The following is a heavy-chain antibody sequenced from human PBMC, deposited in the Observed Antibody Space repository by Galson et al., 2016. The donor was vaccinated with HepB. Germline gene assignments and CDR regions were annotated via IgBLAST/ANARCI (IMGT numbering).Heavy chain of an antibody. CDR2: FNPSAGRS. CDR3: ARGPGDFVITSCYAPDYYYGMDG. Sequence: SVKVSCKASGYTFINYYIHWVRLAPGQGLEWMGVFNPSAGRSSYVQKFQGRVTMTRDTSTSTVYMEMSSLRSEDTSVYYCARGPGDFVITSCYAPDYYYGMDGWGPGTSVTVSS. J-gene: IGHJ6*02. D-gene: IGHD2-2*01. CDR1: GYTFINYY. V-gene: IGHV1-46*01.